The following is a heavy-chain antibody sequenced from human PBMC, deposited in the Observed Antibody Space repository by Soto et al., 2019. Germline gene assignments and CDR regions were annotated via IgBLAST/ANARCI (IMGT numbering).Heavy chain of an antibody. CDR2: IWYDGSNK. V-gene: IGHV3-33*01. Sequence: QVQLVESGGGVVQPGRSLRLSCAASGFTFSSYGMHWVRQAPGKGLEWVAVIWYDGSNKYYADSVKGRFTISRDNSKNPPYLQMNSLGAEDTAVYYCARDLVAVAGHPYYDYYGMDVWGQGTTVTVSS. CDR1: GFTFSSYG. CDR3: ARDLVAVAGHPYYDYYGMDV. J-gene: IGHJ6*02. D-gene: IGHD6-19*01.